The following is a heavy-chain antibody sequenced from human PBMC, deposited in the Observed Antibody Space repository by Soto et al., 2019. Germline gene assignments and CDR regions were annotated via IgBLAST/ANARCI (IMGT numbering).Heavy chain of an antibody. CDR2: INPNSGGT. J-gene: IGHJ3*02. CDR1: GYTFTGYH. Sequence: GASVKVSCKXSGYTFTGYHIHWVRQAPGQGLEWMGWINPNSGGTNYAQRFQGRVTMTRDTSISTAYMELSRLRSDDTAVYFCARDSGAGSSWSADLDAFNIWGQGTMVTVSS. CDR3: ARDSGAGSSWSADLDAFNI. V-gene: IGHV1-2*02. D-gene: IGHD6-13*01.